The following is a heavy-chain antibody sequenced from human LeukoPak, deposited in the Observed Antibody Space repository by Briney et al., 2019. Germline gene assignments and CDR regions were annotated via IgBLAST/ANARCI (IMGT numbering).Heavy chain of an antibody. Sequence: GASVKVSCKASGYTFTGYYMHWVRQAPGQGLELMGWINPNSGGTNYAQKFQGRVTMTRDTSISTAYMELSRLRSDDTAVYYCARDGITINLGYYYYYMDVWGKGTTVTVSS. CDR2: INPNSGGT. V-gene: IGHV1-2*02. CDR3: ARDGITINLGYYYYYMDV. J-gene: IGHJ6*03. CDR1: GYTFTGYY. D-gene: IGHD3-3*01.